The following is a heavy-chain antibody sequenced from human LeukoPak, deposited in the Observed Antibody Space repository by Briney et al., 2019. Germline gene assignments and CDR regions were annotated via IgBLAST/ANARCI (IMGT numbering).Heavy chain of an antibody. CDR2: ISGSGGST. V-gene: IGHV3-23*01. CDR1: GFTFSSYA. Sequence: GGSLRLSCAASGFTFSSYAMSWVRQAPGKGLEWVSAISGSGGSTYYADSVKGRFSISRDNSKNTLYLQMNSLRAEDTAVYYCAKCSGGGIENWFDPWGQGTLVTVSS. D-gene: IGHD2-15*01. CDR3: AKCSGGGIENWFDP. J-gene: IGHJ5*02.